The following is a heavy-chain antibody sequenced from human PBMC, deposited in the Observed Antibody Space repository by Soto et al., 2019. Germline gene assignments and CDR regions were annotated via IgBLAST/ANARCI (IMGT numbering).Heavy chain of an antibody. J-gene: IGHJ4*02. V-gene: IGHV1-69*13. Sequence: SVKVSCKASGGTFNKYSLSWVRQAPGQGLGWMGGIIPIFNSANYAQKFQGRVTITADDSTSTAYMELRSLRPDDTAVYYCAREVTVASYSFDFWGQGTLVTVSS. D-gene: IGHD5-12*01. CDR1: GGTFNKYS. CDR3: AREVTVASYSFDF. CDR2: IIPIFNSA.